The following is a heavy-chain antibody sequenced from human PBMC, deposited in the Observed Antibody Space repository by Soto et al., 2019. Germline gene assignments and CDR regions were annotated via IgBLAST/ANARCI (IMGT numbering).Heavy chain of an antibody. CDR3: AKRGWIAAAGTYV. V-gene: IGHV3-23*01. CDR2: ISGSGGST. Sequence: GGSLRLSCAASGFTFSSYAMSWVRQAPGKGLEWVSAISGSGGSTYYADSVKGRFTISRDNSKNTLYLQMNSLRAEDMAVYFRAKRGWIAAAGTYVWGQGTLVTVSS. J-gene: IGHJ4*02. D-gene: IGHD6-13*01. CDR1: GFTFSSYA.